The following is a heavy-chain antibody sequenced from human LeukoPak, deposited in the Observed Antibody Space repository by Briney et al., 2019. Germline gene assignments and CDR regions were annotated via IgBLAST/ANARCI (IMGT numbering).Heavy chain of an antibody. CDR1: GFTVSSNY. Sequence: GGSLRLSCAASGFTVSSNYMSWVRQAPGKGLEWVSVIYSGGSTYYADSVKGRFTISRDNSKNTLYLQMNSLRAEDTAVYYCARSKLDSGGYLGVVSYYYYGMDVWGQGTTVTVSS. V-gene: IGHV3-53*01. CDR3: ARSKLDSGGYLGVVSYYYYGMDV. D-gene: IGHD1-26*01. J-gene: IGHJ6*02. CDR2: IYSGGST.